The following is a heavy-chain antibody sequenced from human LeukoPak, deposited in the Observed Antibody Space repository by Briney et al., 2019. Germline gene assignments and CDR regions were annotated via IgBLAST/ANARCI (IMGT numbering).Heavy chain of an antibody. J-gene: IGHJ4*02. Sequence: PGGSLRLSCAASGFTFSNFGMSWVRQAPGKGLEWVSAMSSVAYYADSVKGRFIISRDNAKNTLYLQMNSLRAEDTAVYYCARGALFDYWGQGTLVTVSS. CDR3: ARGALFDY. CDR1: GFTFSNFG. V-gene: IGHV3-23*01. CDR2: MSSVA.